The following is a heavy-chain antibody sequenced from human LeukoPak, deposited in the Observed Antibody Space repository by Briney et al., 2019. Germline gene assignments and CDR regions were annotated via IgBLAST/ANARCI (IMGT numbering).Heavy chain of an antibody. CDR2: INPSGGSA. Sequence: ASVKVSCKASGYTSTRDYIHWVRQVFGQGLEWMGIINPSGGSATYAQKFQGRVTMTREMSTSTVYMELSSLKSEDTAVYYCARGTIEGFDPWGQGTLVTVSS. CDR1: GYTSTRDY. V-gene: IGHV1-46*01. J-gene: IGHJ5*02. D-gene: IGHD1-7*01. CDR3: ARGTIEGFDP.